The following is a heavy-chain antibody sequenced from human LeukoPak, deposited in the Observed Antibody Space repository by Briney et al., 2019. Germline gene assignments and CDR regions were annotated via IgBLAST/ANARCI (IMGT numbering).Heavy chain of an antibody. V-gene: IGHV3-64D*06. J-gene: IGHJ4*02. D-gene: IGHD3-16*01. CDR2: ISSNGGST. Sequence: PGGSLRLSCSASGFTFSSYAMHWVRQAPGKGLEYVSAISSNGGSTYYADSVKGRFTISRDNSKNTLYLQMSSLRAEDTAVYYCVKGCIMITFGVHDYWGQGTLVAVSS. CDR1: GFTFSSYA. CDR3: VKGCIMITFGVHDY.